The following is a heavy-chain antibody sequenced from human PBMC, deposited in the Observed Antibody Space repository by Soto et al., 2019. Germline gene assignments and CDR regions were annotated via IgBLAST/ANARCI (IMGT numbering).Heavy chain of an antibody. V-gene: IGHV4-30-2*01. CDR1: GCSISSGGYS. CDR2: IYHSGST. Sequence: PXETLSLTCSVSGCSISSGGYSWSWIRQPPGKGLEWIGYIYHSGSTYYNPSLKSRVTISVDRSKNQFSLKLSSVTAADTAVYYCARESSSSWENWFDPWGQGTLVTVSS. CDR3: ARESSSSWENWFDP. D-gene: IGHD6-13*01. J-gene: IGHJ5*02.